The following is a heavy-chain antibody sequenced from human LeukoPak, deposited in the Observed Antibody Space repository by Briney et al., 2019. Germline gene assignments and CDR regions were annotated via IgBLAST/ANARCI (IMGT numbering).Heavy chain of an antibody. J-gene: IGHJ3*02. D-gene: IGHD4-11*01. CDR1: GFTFSGSA. V-gene: IGHV3-73*01. CDR3: AQQLLDRDYYDAFDI. CDR2: IKSMANNYAT. Sequence: PGGSLRLSCAASGFTFSGSAMHWVRQASGKGLEWVGRIKSMANNYATSYAASVKGRFTISRDDSQNTAYLQMISLKTEDTAVYYCAQQLLDRDYYDAFDIWGQGTAVTVSS.